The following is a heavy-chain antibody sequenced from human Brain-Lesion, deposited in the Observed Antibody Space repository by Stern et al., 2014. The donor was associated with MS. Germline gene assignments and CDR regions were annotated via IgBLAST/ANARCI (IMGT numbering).Heavy chain of an antibody. J-gene: IGHJ5*02. Sequence: VQLEESGPGLVKPSQTLSLTCTVSGGSINSGNFYWTWIRQLPGKGLEWIGYIYHRGSTYYNPSLKSRVTMSVDMSKNQFFLNLISVTVADTAVYFCARDPLRGDSSNWFTRWFDPWGQGTQVTVSS. CDR2: IYHRGST. CDR3: ARDPLRGDSSNWFTRWFDP. V-gene: IGHV4-31*03. D-gene: IGHD6-13*01. CDR1: GGSINSGNFY.